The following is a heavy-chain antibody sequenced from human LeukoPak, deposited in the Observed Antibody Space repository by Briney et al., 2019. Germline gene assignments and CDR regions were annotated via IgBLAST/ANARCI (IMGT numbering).Heavy chain of an antibody. V-gene: IGHV1-2*06. Sequence: ASVKVSSKASGYTFTGYYMHWVRQAPGQGLEWMGRINPNSGATNYAQKFQGRVTMTRDTPISTAYMEVSRLRSDDTAVYYCAREGSGYPYWGQGTLVTVSS. CDR3: AREGSGYPY. D-gene: IGHD3-22*01. J-gene: IGHJ4*02. CDR1: GYTFTGYY. CDR2: INPNSGAT.